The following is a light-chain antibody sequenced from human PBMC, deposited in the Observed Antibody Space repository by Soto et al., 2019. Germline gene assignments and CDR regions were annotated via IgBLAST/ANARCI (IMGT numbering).Light chain of an antibody. CDR2: AVT. CDR3: SSYTGTSTHVM. J-gene: IGLJ3*02. Sequence: QSALTQPASVSGSLGQSITISCTGTSSDVGDYNFVSWYQQHPGEAPKLITYAVTNRPSGVSNRFSGSKSGNTASLTISGLQAEDEADYYCSSYTGTSTHVMFGGGTKLTVL. CDR1: SSDVGDYNF. V-gene: IGLV2-14*01.